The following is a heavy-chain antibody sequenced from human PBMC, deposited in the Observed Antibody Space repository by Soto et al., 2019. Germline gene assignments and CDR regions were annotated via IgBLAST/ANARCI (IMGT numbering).Heavy chain of an antibody. CDR1: GGTFSSYA. Sequence: QVQLVQSGAEVKKPGSSVKVSCKASGGTFSSYAISWVRQAPGQGREWMGGIIPIFGTANYAQKFQGRVTITADESTSTAYMELSSLRSEDTAVYYCARGDDSSGYKDYYGMDVWGQGTTVTVSS. J-gene: IGHJ6*02. CDR3: ARGDDSSGYKDYYGMDV. V-gene: IGHV1-69*01. D-gene: IGHD3-22*01. CDR2: IIPIFGTA.